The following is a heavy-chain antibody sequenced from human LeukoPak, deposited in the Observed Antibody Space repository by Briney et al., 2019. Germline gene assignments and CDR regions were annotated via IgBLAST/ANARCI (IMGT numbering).Heavy chain of an antibody. J-gene: IGHJ5*02. D-gene: IGHD6-13*01. CDR3: AKDGKGYSSSPSWFDP. Sequence: GGSLRLSCAASGFTFSSYGMHWVRQAPGKGLEWVAFIRYDGSNKYYADSVKGRFTISRDNSKNTLYLQMNCLRAEDTAVYYCAKDGKGYSSSPSWFDPWGQGTLVTVSS. CDR2: IRYDGSNK. CDR1: GFTFSSYG. V-gene: IGHV3-30*02.